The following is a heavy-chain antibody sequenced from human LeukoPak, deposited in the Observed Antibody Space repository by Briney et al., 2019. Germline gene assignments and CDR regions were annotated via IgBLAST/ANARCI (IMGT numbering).Heavy chain of an antibody. CDR1: GGSITSSSYY. Sequence: SETLSLTCTVSGGSITSSSYYWGWIRQPPGKGLEWIGSIHYSGSTYYNPSLKSRVTISVDTSKNQFSVKLSSVTAADTAVYFCARGPYSYDSSGAFDIWGQGTMVTVSS. V-gene: IGHV4-39*01. CDR2: IHYSGST. CDR3: ARGPYSYDSSGAFDI. J-gene: IGHJ3*02. D-gene: IGHD3-22*01.